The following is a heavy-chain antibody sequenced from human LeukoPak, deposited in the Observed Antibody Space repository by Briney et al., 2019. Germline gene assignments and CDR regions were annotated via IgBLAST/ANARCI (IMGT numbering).Heavy chain of an antibody. CDR2: ISYDGSNK. J-gene: IGHJ4*02. D-gene: IGHD2-2*02. CDR1: GFTLSSYA. Sequence: GGSLRLSCATSGFTLSSYAMHWVRQAPGKGLEWVAVISYDGSNKYYADSVKGRFTISRDNPKNTLYLQMNSLRAEDTAVYYCAGDLVCSSTSCYTWGLDYWGQGTLVTVSS. V-gene: IGHV3-30*04. CDR3: AGDLVCSSTSCYTWGLDY.